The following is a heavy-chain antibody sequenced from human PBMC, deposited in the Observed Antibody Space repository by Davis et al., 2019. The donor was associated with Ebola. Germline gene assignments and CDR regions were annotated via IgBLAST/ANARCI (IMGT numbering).Heavy chain of an antibody. Sequence: GESLKISCAASGFTFSDHYMDWVRQAPGKGPEWVGRIRYKRDSYTTEYDASVKGRFTISRDDFKNSLYLQMNSLKTEDTAVYYCTRAGYGKGYDYWGRGTLVTVSS. CDR2: IRYKRDSYTT. V-gene: IGHV3-72*01. CDR1: GFTFSDHY. D-gene: IGHD5-18*01. CDR3: TRAGYGKGYDY. J-gene: IGHJ4*02.